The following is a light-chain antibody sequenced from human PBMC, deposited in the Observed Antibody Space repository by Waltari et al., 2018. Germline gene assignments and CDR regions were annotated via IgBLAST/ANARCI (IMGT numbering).Light chain of an antibody. Sequence: EIVMTQTPATLSVSPGERATLSCRASQSVSSNLAWYQQKPGQPPRLLIYDASTRDTGIPDRFSGSGSGTEFTLTISSLQSEDFAFYYCQQYNNWPPLTFGGGTKVEIK. V-gene: IGKV3-15*01. CDR3: QQYNNWPPLT. CDR2: DAS. J-gene: IGKJ4*01. CDR1: QSVSSN.